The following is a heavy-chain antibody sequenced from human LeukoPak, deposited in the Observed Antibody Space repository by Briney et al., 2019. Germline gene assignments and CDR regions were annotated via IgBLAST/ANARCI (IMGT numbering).Heavy chain of an antibody. CDR1: GFTFSSYD. CDR3: ASFLGGAFDI. D-gene: IGHD3-16*01. CDR2: IKQGGSEK. J-gene: IGHJ3*02. Sequence: GGTLTLSCAASGFTFSSYDMIWVRQAPGKGREWVANIKQGGSEKYYVDSVKGRFTISRDNAKNSLYLQMNSLRAEDKAVYYCASFLGGAFDIWGQGTMVTVSS. V-gene: IGHV3-7*01.